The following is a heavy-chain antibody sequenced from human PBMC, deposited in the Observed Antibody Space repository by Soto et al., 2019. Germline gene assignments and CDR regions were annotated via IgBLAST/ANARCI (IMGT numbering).Heavy chain of an antibody. V-gene: IGHV3-48*02. CDR2: ISSSSRTI. J-gene: IGHJ5*02. Sequence: GGCLRRLCAGFGFTFSGYSMNWVRQAPGKGLAWVSYISSSSRTIDYADSVKGRFTISRDNAKNSLYLQMNSLRDEDTAVYYCARDSSPELELSGDLVLNWFDPWGQGTLVTVSS. CDR3: ARDSSPELELSGDLVLNWFDP. CDR1: GFTFSGYS. D-gene: IGHD1-7*01.